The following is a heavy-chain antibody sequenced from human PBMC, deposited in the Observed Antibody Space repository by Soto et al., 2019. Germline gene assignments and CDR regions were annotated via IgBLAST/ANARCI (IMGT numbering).Heavy chain of an antibody. D-gene: IGHD1-26*01. J-gene: IGHJ4*02. CDR1: GFTFSSYE. CDR3: ARRFGGSYYYFDY. V-gene: IGHV3-48*03. Sequence: GGSLRLSCAASGFTFSSYEMNWVRQAPGKGLEWVSYISSSGSTIYYADSVKGRFTISRDNAKNSLYLQMNSLRAEDTAVYYCARRFGGSYYYFDYWGQGTLVTVSS. CDR2: ISSSGSTI.